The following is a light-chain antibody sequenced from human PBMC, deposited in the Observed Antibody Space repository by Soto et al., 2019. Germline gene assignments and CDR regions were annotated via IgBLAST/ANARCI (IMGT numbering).Light chain of an antibody. CDR3: QQYNTYPRT. CDR2: DAS. J-gene: IGKJ4*01. V-gene: IGKV1-5*01. CDR1: QIIGTW. Sequence: DIQMTQSPSTLSASVGDRVTITCRASQIIGTWLAWYQQKPGKAPKLLIYDASNLETGVPSRFSGSRSGTEFTLTISSLQPDDLATYYCQQYNTYPRTFGGGTKVELK.